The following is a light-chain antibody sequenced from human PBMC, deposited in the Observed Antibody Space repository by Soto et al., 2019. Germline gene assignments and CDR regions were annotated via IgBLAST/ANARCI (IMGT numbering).Light chain of an antibody. V-gene: IGLV2-14*01. J-gene: IGLJ1*01. CDR3: CSYTTTSAYV. CDR2: EVN. Sequence: QSALTQPASVSGSPGQSITISCTGTFSDVGRYNSVSWYQQRPGKAPKLMIFEVNNRPSGVSNRFSGSKSGSTASLAISGLQTEDEADYYCCSYTTTSAYVFGTGTKVTVL. CDR1: FSDVGRYNS.